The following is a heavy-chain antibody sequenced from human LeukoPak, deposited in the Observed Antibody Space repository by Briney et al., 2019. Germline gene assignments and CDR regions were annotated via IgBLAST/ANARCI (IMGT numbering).Heavy chain of an antibody. Sequence: PSETLSLTCTVSGGSIRLSRGSYYWGWVRQTPRKGLEWIGSLYSSGSTNYNPSLKGRVTISVDTSKSQFSLKLSSATAADTAVYYCARQGGSASPLLIWGQGTLVTVSS. CDR3: ARQGGSASPLLI. D-gene: IGHD3-10*01. CDR1: GGSIRLSRGSYY. CDR2: LYSSGST. J-gene: IGHJ4*02. V-gene: IGHV4-39*01.